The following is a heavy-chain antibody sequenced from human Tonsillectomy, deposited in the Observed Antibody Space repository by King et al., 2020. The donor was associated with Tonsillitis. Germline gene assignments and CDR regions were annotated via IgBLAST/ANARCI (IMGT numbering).Heavy chain of an antibody. CDR3: APGNYYDSSGYYSGVDY. CDR1: GFTFSSYS. CDR2: ISSSSSTI. D-gene: IGHD3-22*01. J-gene: IGHJ4*02. V-gene: IGHV3-48*01. Sequence: VQLVESGGGLVQPGGSLRLSCAASGFTFSSYSMNWVRQAPGKGLEWVSYISSSSSTIYYADSVKGRFTISRDNAKNSLYLQMNSLRAEDTAVYYCAPGNYYDSSGYYSGVDYWGQGTLVTVSS.